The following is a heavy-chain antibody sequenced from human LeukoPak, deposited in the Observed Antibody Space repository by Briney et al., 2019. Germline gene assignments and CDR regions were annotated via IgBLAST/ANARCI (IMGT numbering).Heavy chain of an antibody. J-gene: IGHJ4*02. CDR3: TRGTNDYGGIERKKPFDY. CDR2: ISYDGSNK. V-gene: IGHV3-30-3*01. Sequence: PGGSLRLSCAASGFTFSSYGMHWVRQAPGEGLEWVAVISYDGSNKYYVDSVKGRFTISRDNSKNTLYLQMSSLRAEDTAVYYCTRGTNDYGGIERKKPFDYWGQGTLVTVSS. D-gene: IGHD4-23*01. CDR1: GFTFSSYG.